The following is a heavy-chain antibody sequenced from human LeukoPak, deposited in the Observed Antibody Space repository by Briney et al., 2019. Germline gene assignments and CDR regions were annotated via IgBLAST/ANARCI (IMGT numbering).Heavy chain of an antibody. V-gene: IGHV4-59*01. CDR2: IYYSGGT. CDR1: GGSISSYY. J-gene: IGHJ4*02. CDR3: ARVGYDYVWGSYFDYFDY. D-gene: IGHD3-16*01. Sequence: PSETLSLTCTVSGGSISSYYWSWIRQPPGKGLEWIGYIYYSGGTNYNPSLKSRVTISVDTSKNQFSLKLSSVTAADTAVYYCARVGYDYVWGSYFDYFDYWGQGTLVTVSS.